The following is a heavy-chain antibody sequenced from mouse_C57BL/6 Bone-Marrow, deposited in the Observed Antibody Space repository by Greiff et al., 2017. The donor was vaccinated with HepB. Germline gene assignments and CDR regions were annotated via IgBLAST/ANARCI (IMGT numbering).Heavy chain of an antibody. Sequence: VQLQQSGPELVKPGASVKISCKASGYAFSSSWMNWVKQRPGKGLEWIGRIYPGDGDTNYNGKFKGKATLTADKSSSTAYMQLSSLTSEDSAVYFCARCKDRTNLDYWGQGTTLTVSS. CDR2: IYPGDGDT. CDR3: ARCKDRTNLDY. D-gene: IGHD1-3*01. J-gene: IGHJ2*01. V-gene: IGHV1-82*01. CDR1: GYAFSSSW.